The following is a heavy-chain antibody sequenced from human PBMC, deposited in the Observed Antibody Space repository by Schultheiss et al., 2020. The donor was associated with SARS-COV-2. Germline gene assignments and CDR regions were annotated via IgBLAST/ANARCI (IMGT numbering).Heavy chain of an antibody. Sequence: SQTLSLTCTVSGGSISSYYWSWIRQPPGKGLEWIGYIYHTGSMYYNPSLKSRVTISIDTSKNQFSLKLSSVTAEDTAVYYCAKDLDHYYDSSGYYYWGQGTLVTVSS. J-gene: IGHJ4*02. V-gene: IGHV4-59*06. CDR2: IYHTGSM. CDR3: AKDLDHYYDSSGYYY. CDR1: GGSISSYY. D-gene: IGHD3-22*01.